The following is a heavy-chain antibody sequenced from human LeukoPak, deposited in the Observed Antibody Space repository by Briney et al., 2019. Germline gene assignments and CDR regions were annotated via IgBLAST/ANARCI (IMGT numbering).Heavy chain of an antibody. CDR3: ASEGPGSSVAFDI. Sequence: ASVKVSCKASGGTFSSYAISWVRQAPGQGLEWMGGIIPIFGTANYAQKFQGRVTITADESTSTAYMELSSLRPEDTAVYYCASEGPGSSVAFDIWGQGTMVTVSS. J-gene: IGHJ3*02. CDR2: IIPIFGTA. V-gene: IGHV1-69*13. D-gene: IGHD3-10*01. CDR1: GGTFSSYA.